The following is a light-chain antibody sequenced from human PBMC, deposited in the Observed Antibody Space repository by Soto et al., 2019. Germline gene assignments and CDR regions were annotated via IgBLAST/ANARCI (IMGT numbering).Light chain of an antibody. Sequence: QLVLTQSPSTSASLGASVKLTCTLSSGHSSYAIAWHQQQPEKGPRYLMKLNSDGSHSKGDGIPDRFSGSSSGAERYLTISSLQSEDEADYYCQTWGTGIPWVFGGRTKLTVL. CDR3: QTWGTGIPWV. CDR1: SGHSSYA. V-gene: IGLV4-69*01. J-gene: IGLJ3*02. CDR2: LNSDGSH.